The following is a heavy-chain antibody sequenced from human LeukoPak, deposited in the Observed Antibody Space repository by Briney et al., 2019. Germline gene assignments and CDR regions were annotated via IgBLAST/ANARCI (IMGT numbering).Heavy chain of an antibody. J-gene: IGHJ4*02. CDR1: CGSISTYY. V-gene: IGHV4-59*01. Sequence: SETLSLTCTVSCGSISTYYWNWIRQPPGKGLEWIGYIYYSGSTNYNPSLKSRVTISVDTSKNQLSLRLTSVTAADTAVYYSARKDSDWHTREYWGQGTLVTVSS. CDR3: ARKDSDWHTREY. CDR2: IYYSGST. D-gene: IGHD6-19*01.